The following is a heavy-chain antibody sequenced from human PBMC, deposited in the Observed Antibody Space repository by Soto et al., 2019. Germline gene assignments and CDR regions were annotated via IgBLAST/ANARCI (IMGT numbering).Heavy chain of an antibody. Sequence: PSETLSLTCTVSGGSISSYYWSWIRQPPGKGLEWIGYIYYSGSTNYNPSLKSRVTISVDTSKNQSSLKLSSVTAADTAVYYCARGGRAAGPGVSDPWGQGTLVTVSS. CDR1: GGSISSYY. D-gene: IGHD6-13*01. V-gene: IGHV4-59*01. J-gene: IGHJ5*02. CDR2: IYYSGST. CDR3: ARGGRAAGPGVSDP.